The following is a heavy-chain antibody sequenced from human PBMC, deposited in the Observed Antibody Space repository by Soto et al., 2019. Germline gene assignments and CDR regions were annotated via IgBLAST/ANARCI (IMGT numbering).Heavy chain of an antibody. CDR3: ARKAWVRFDY. D-gene: IGHD7-27*01. CDR2: VFHTGDT. V-gene: IGHV4-4*02. Sequence: SESLSRPCAWPGDSISSSVLWTWVRQPPGKGLEWIGEVFHTGDTYSNPSLRSRVAMSVDKSTNEFSLKVTSVTAADTAIYYCARKAWVRFDYWGQGALVTVSS. J-gene: IGHJ4*02. CDR1: GDSISSSVL.